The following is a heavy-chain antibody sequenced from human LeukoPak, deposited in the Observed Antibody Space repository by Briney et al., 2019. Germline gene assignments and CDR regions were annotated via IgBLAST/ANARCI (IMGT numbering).Heavy chain of an antibody. D-gene: IGHD3-10*01. CDR2: IKQDGSEK. CDR1: GFTFSSYW. CDR3: AREPRRLWFGELLFDY. J-gene: IGHJ4*02. V-gene: IGHV3-7*01. Sequence: GGSLRLSCAASGFTFSSYWMSWVRQAPGKGLEWVANIKQDGSEKYYVDSVKGRFTISRDNAKNSLYLQMNSLRAEDTAVYYCAREPRRLWFGELLFDYWGQGTLVTVSS.